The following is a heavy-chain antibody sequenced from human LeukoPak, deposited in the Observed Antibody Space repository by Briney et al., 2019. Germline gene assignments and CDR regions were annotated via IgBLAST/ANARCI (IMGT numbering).Heavy chain of an antibody. V-gene: IGHV3-48*01. CDR2: ISSSSSTI. J-gene: IGHJ6*03. CDR1: GFTFSSYS. CDR3: ARVGPRITMVRGFDYYMDV. D-gene: IGHD3-10*01. Sequence: GGSLRLSCAASGFTFSSYSMNWVRQAPGKGLEWVSYISSSSSTIYYADSVKGRFTISRDNAKNSLYLQMNSLRAEDTAVYYCARVGPRITMVRGFDYYMDVWGKGTTVTVSS.